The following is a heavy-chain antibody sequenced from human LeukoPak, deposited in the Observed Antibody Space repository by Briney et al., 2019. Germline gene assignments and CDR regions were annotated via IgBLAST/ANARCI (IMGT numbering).Heavy chain of an antibody. CDR3: ARMNRGTTYYYYGMDV. CDR2: IYYSGST. J-gene: IGHJ6*02. V-gene: IGHV4-39*01. CDR1: GGSISSSSYY. Sequence: SETLSLTCTVSGGSISSSSYYWGWIRQPPGKGLEWIGSIYYSGSTYYNPSLKSRLTISVDTSKNQFSLKLSSVTAADTAVYYCARMNRGTTYYYYGMDVWGQGTTVTVSS. D-gene: IGHD1-14*01.